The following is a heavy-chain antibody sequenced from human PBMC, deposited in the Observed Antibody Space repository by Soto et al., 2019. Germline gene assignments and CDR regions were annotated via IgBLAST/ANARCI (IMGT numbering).Heavy chain of an antibody. CDR3: AKVNGGLRQLLFEFYYYGMDV. CDR1: GFTFSSYG. J-gene: IGHJ6*02. V-gene: IGHV3-30*18. D-gene: IGHD2-2*01. CDR2: MSYDGSNK. Sequence: LRLSCAASGFTFSSYGMHWVRQAPGKGLEWVAVMSYDGSNKYYADSVKGRFTISRDNSKNTLYLQMNSLRAEDTAVYYCAKVNGGLRQLLFEFYYYGMDVWGQGTTVTVSS.